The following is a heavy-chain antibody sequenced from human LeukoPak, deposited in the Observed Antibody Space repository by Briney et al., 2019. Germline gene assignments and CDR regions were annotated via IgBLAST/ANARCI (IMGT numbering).Heavy chain of an antibody. J-gene: IGHJ4*02. CDR3: ARDSGIAVAEPDY. V-gene: IGHV3-48*04. Sequence: GGSPRLSCAASGFTFSSYSMNWVRQAPGKGLEWVSYISSSSSTIYYADSVKGRFTISRDNAKNSLYLQMNSLRAEDTAVYYCARDSGIAVAEPDYWGQGTLVTVSS. D-gene: IGHD6-19*01. CDR2: ISSSSSTI. CDR1: GFTFSSYS.